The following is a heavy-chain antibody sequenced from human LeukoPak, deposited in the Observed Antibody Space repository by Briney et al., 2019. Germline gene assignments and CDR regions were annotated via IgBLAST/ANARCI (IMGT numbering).Heavy chain of an antibody. CDR2: ISYDGSNK. J-gene: IGHJ4*02. D-gene: IGHD4-11*01. Sequence: GGSLRLSCAASGFTFSSYGMHWVRQAPGKGLEWVAVISYDGSNKYYADSVKGRFTISRDNSKNTLYLQMNSLRAEDTAVYYCAASTVTTGFDYWGQGTLVTVSS. V-gene: IGHV3-30*03. CDR3: AASTVTTGFDY. CDR1: GFTFSSYG.